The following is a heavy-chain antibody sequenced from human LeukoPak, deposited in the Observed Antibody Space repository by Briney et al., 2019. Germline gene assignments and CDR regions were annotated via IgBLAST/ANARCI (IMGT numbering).Heavy chain of an antibody. V-gene: IGHV7-4-1*02. D-gene: IGHD3-22*01. CDR2: INTNTGNP. CDR1: GHTFTSYA. Sequence: ASVKVSCTASGHTFTSYAMNWVRQAPGQGLEWMGWINTNTGNPTYAQGFTGRFVFSLDTSVSTAYLQISSLKAEDTAVYYCARVYYDSSGYWTVLDYWGQGTLVTVSS. CDR3: ARVYYDSSGYWTVLDY. J-gene: IGHJ4*02.